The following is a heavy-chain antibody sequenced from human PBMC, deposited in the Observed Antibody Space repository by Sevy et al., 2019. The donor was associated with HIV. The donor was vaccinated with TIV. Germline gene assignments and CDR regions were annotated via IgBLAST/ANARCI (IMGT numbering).Heavy chain of an antibody. V-gene: IGHV3-21*01. J-gene: IGHJ4*02. D-gene: IGHD1-26*01. CDR2: ISSSGVYE. CDR3: ARVPDSGGRGRADY. Sequence: GGSLRLSCAASGFSFNTYTFYWVRQAPGEGLEWISSISSSGVYEYYADSVRGRFTISRDNSKNSLSLQMNGLRVEDTGVYYCARVPDSGGRGRADYWGQGTRVTVSS. CDR1: GFSFNTYT.